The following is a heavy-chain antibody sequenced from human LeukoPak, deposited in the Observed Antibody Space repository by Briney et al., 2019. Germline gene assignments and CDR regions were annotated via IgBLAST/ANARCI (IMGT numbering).Heavy chain of an antibody. J-gene: IGHJ4*02. Sequence: GGSLRLSCAASGFTFSSYWMSWVRQAPGKGLEWVAHIKQDGSEKYYVDSVKGRFTISRDNAKNSLYLQMNSLRAEDTAVYYCARWARSRRDYYGSGSYSFDYWGQGTLVTVSS. CDR2: IKQDGSEK. D-gene: IGHD3-10*01. CDR3: ARWARSRRDYYGSGSYSFDY. CDR1: GFTFSSYW. V-gene: IGHV3-7*01.